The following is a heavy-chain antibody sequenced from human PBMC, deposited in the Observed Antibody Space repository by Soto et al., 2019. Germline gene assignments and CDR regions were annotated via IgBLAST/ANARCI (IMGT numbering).Heavy chain of an antibody. D-gene: IGHD3-3*02. V-gene: IGHV1-3*01. CDR2: INVGDGNT. CDR3: AGDVHSNWIDP. J-gene: IGHJ5*02. CDR1: GSTFTNYA. Sequence: QVHLVQSGAEVKKPGASVKVSCKPSGSTFTNYAVHWVRQAPGQRLEWMGWINVGDGNTKYSQNFQGRVAISSDTSANTAYMELSSLRSEDTGVYYCAGDVHSNWIDPWGQGTLVTVSS.